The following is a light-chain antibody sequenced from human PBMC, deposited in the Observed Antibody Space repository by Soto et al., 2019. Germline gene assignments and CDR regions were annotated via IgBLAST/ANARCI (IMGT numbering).Light chain of an antibody. CDR3: ASYTRTTTLV. J-gene: IGLJ2*01. V-gene: IGLV2-14*01. CDR2: DVN. CDR1: ISEIGGYNF. Sequence: QSVLTQPASVSGSPGQSITISCTGTISEIGGYNFISWYQHHPGKAPKLVIYDVNNRPSGISYRFSGSKSVNTASLTISGLQAEDEADYYFASYTRTTTLVFGGGTKVTV.